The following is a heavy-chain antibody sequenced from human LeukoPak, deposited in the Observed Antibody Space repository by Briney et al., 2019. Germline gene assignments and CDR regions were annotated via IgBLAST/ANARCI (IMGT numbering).Heavy chain of an antibody. CDR2: MSGSGST. V-gene: IGHV4-4*07. D-gene: IGHD3-22*01. CDR1: GDSISSHY. J-gene: IGHJ4*02. CDR3: ARDRTYYDSTGYYYDF. Sequence: SETLSLTCTVSGDSISSHYWSWIRQPAGRGLEWIARMSGSGSTNYNPSLKSRVTLSVDTSKNQFSLSLNSVTAADTAVYYRARDRTYYDSTGYYYDFWGQGTLVTVSS.